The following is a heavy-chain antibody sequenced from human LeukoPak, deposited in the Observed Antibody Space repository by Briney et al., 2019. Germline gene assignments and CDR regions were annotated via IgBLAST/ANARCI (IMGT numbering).Heavy chain of an antibody. CDR1: GFTFSSHA. CDR2: IFYVGSDK. Sequence: GGSLRLSCAASGFTFSSHAMHWVRQAPGKGLEWVAVIFYVGSDKYNADSVKGRFTISRDNSKNTLYLQMNSLRAEDTAVYYCAKRADSAWYYLDYWGQGTLVTVSS. CDR3: AKRADSAWYYLDY. D-gene: IGHD6-19*01. J-gene: IGHJ4*02. V-gene: IGHV3-30*18.